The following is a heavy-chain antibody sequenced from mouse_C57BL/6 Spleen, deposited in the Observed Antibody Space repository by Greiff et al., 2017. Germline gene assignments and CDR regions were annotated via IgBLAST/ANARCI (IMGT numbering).Heavy chain of an antibody. CDR3: ARWNTTVVAPDY. Sequence: QVQLQQPGAELVKPGASVKLSCKASGYTFTSYWMHWVKQRPGRGLEWIGRIDPNSGGTKYNEKFKSKATLTVDKPSSTAYMQISSLASEDSAVYYSARWNTTVVAPDYWGQGTTLTVSS. D-gene: IGHD1-1*01. CDR1: GYTFTSYW. V-gene: IGHV1-72*01. J-gene: IGHJ2*01. CDR2: IDPNSGGT.